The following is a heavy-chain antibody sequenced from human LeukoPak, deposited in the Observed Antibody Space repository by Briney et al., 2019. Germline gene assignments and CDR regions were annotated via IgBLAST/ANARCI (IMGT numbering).Heavy chain of an antibody. J-gene: IGHJ4*02. CDR1: GFTFSSYA. CDR3: ASPQHGVLMVYAIDY. Sequence: GALRLSCAASGFTFSSYAMHWVRQAPGKGLEWVAVISYDGSNKYYADSVKGRFTISRDNSKNTLYLQMNSLRAEDTAVYYCASPQHGVLMVYAIDYWGQGTLVTVSS. V-gene: IGHV3-30-3*01. D-gene: IGHD2-8*01. CDR2: ISYDGSNK.